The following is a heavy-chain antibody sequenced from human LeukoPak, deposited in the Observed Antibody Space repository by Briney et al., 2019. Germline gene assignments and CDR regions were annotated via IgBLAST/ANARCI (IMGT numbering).Heavy chain of an antibody. D-gene: IGHD3-3*01. J-gene: IGHJ3*02. CDR2: IYSGGST. CDR1: GFTVSSNY. Sequence: AGGSLRLSCAASGFTVSSNYMSWVRQAPGKGLEWVSVIYSGGSTYYADSVKGRFTISRDNSKNTLYLQMNSLRAEDTAVYYCAKDSYDFWSGYHAFDIWGQGTMVTVSS. CDR3: AKDSYDFWSGYHAFDI. V-gene: IGHV3-66*01.